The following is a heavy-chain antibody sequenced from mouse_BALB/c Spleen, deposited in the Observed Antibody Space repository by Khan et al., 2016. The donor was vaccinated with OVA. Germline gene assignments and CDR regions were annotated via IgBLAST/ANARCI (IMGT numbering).Heavy chain of an antibody. CDR2: ISYSGST. J-gene: IGHJ4*01. CDR1: GYSITSDYA. V-gene: IGHV3-2*02. Sequence: EVQLQESGPGLVKPSQSLSLTCTVTGYSITSDYAWNWIRQFPGNQLEWMGYISYSGSTNYNPSLKSRISITRDTSKNQFFLQLNSVTTEDTATYDCAREGSRHNYAMDYWGQGTSVTVSS. CDR3: AREGSRHNYAMDY.